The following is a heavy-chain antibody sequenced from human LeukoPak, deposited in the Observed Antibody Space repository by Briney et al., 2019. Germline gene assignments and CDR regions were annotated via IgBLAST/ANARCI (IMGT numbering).Heavy chain of an antibody. J-gene: IGHJ2*01. CDR1: GGSFSGYY. D-gene: IGHD6-13*01. Sequence: ASETLSLTCAVYGGSFSGYYWSWIRQPPGKGLEWIGEINHSGSTNYNPSLKSRVTISVDTSKNQFSLKLSSVTAADTAVYYCAGYSSSWYVNWYFDLWGRGTLVTVSS. V-gene: IGHV4-34*01. CDR2: INHSGST. CDR3: AGYSSSWYVNWYFDL.